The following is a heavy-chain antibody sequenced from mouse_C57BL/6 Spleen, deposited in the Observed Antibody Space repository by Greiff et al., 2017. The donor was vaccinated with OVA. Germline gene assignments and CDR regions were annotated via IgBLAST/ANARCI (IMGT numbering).Heavy chain of an antibody. J-gene: IGHJ3*01. CDR2: IYPGDGDT. Sequence: QVHVKQSGPELVKPGASVKISCKASGYAFSSSWMNWVKQRPGKGLEWIGRIYPGDGDTNYNGKFKGKATLTADKSSSTAYMQLSSLTSEDSAVYFCAREDGYYVGFAYWGQGTLVTVSA. V-gene: IGHV1-82*01. D-gene: IGHD2-3*01. CDR1: GYAFSSSW. CDR3: AREDGYYVGFAY.